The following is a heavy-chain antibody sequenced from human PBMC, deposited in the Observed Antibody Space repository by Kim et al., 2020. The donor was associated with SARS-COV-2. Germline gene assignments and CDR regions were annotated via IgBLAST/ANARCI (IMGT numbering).Heavy chain of an antibody. V-gene: IGHV3-23*01. J-gene: IGHJ6*02. D-gene: IGHD4-17*01. Sequence: VKGRFTIARYNSKNTLYLQINSLRAEDTAVYYCAKEGRGDYVFYYYGMDVWGQGTTVTVSS. CDR3: AKEGRGDYVFYYYGMDV.